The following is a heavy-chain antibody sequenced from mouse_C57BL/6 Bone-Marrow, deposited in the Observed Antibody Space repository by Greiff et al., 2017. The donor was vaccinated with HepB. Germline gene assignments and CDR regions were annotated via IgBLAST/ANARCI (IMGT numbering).Heavy chain of an antibody. J-gene: IGHJ1*03. Sequence: EVKLMESGAELVRPGASVKLSCTASGFNIKDDYMHWVKQRPEQGLEWIGWIDPENGDTEYASKFQGKATITADTSSNTAYLQLSSLTSEDTAVYYCLYYYGSSWYFDVWGTGTTVTVSS. D-gene: IGHD1-1*01. CDR3: LYYYGSSWYFDV. V-gene: IGHV14-4*01. CDR1: GFNIKDDY. CDR2: IDPENGDT.